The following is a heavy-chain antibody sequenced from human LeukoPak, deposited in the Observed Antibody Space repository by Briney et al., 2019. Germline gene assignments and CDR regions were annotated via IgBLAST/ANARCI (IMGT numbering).Heavy chain of an antibody. CDR3: AREGVEWLLGQTFYYYYGMDV. Sequence: PGGSLRLSCAASGFTFSSYWMSWVRQAPGKGLEWVANIKQDGSEKYYVDSVKGRFTISRDNAKNSLYLQMNSLRAEDTAVYYCAREGVEWLLGQTFYYYYGMDVWGQGTTVTVSS. CDR2: IKQDGSEK. J-gene: IGHJ6*02. V-gene: IGHV3-7*01. CDR1: GFTFSSYW. D-gene: IGHD3-3*01.